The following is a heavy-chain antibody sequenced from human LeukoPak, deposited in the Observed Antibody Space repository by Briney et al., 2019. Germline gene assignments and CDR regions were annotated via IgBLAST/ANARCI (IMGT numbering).Heavy chain of an antibody. Sequence: SETLSLTCTVSGGSISSYYWSWIRQPAGKGLEWIGRIYTSGSTNYNPSLKSRVTMSVDTSKNQFSLKLSSVTAADTAVYYCARELLWFGELVKYYYYMDVWGKGTTVTISS. CDR3: ARELLWFGELVKYYYYMDV. V-gene: IGHV4-4*07. CDR2: IYTSGST. J-gene: IGHJ6*03. CDR1: GGSISSYY. D-gene: IGHD3-10*01.